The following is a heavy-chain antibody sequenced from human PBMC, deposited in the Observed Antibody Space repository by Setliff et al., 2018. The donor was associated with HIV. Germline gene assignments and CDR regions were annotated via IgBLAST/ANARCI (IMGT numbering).Heavy chain of an antibody. Sequence: LRLSCTASGFTFGDYAMRWFRTAPGKGLEWVGFIRSKAYGGTTEYAASVKGRFTISRDDSKSIAYLQMNSLKTEDTAVYYCTLSDYYYDSSGYYPAPSLGGQGTLVTVSS. D-gene: IGHD3-22*01. V-gene: IGHV3-49*03. CDR2: IRSKAYGGTT. J-gene: IGHJ4*02. CDR1: GFTFGDYA. CDR3: TLSDYYYDSSGYYPAPSL.